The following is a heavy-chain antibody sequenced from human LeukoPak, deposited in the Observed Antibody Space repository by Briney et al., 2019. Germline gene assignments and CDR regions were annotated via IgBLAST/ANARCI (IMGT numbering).Heavy chain of an antibody. V-gene: IGHV4-39*01. CDR2: IYYSGNT. CDR1: GVSISSSNSY. J-gene: IGHJ5*02. D-gene: IGHD3-3*01. CDR3: ARGPVRIFRWFDP. Sequence: SETLSLTCTVSGVSISSSNSYWGWIRQPPGKGLEWIGSIYYSGNTYYNASLKSQVSISIDTSKNQFSLRLTSVTAADTAVYYCARGPVRIFRWFDPWGQGTLVTVSS.